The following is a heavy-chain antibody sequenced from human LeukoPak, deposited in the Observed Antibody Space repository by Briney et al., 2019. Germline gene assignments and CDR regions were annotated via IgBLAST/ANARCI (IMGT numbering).Heavy chain of an antibody. CDR2: ITTSSSYM. V-gene: IGHV3-21*01. CDR1: GFTFSSYR. J-gene: IGHJ6*03. D-gene: IGHD6-19*01. Sequence: GGSLRLSCAASGFTFSSYRMNWVRQAPGKGLEWVSSITTSSSYMFYADSVRGRFTISRDNAENSLYLQMNSLRDEDTAVYYCARDPYSGGYGAYYYYYMDVWGKGTTVTVSS. CDR3: ARDPYSGGYGAYYYYYMDV.